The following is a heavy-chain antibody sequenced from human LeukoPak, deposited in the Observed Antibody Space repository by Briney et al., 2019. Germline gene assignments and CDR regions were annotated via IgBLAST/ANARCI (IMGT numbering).Heavy chain of an antibody. CDR1: GFTFSTYA. CDR2: ISGSGDST. Sequence: GGSLRLSCAASGFTFSTYAMSWVRQAPGKGLEWVSGISGSGDSTYYADSVKGRFTISRDNSKSALYLQMNSLRSEDTAVYYCAADSRQLQPHDAFDIWGQGTMVTVSS. J-gene: IGHJ3*02. V-gene: IGHV3-23*01. D-gene: IGHD1-1*01. CDR3: AADSRQLQPHDAFDI.